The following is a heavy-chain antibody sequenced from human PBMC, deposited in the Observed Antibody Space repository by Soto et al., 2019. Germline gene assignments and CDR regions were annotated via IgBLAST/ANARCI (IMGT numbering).Heavy chain of an antibody. D-gene: IGHD2-15*01. CDR2: IYYSGST. J-gene: IGHJ5*02. Sequence: SETLSLTCTVSGGSISSYYWSWIRQPPGKGLEWIGYIYYSGSTNYNPSLKSRVTISVDTSKNQFSLKLSSVTAADTAVYYCARKAVILGYCSGGSCPFDPWGQGTLVTVSS. CDR1: GGSISSYY. CDR3: ARKAVILGYCSGGSCPFDP. V-gene: IGHV4-59*08.